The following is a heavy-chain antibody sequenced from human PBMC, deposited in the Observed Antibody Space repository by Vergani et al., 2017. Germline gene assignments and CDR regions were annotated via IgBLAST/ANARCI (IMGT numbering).Heavy chain of an antibody. CDR2: IKSKTDGGTT. V-gene: IGHV3-15*01. J-gene: IGHJ4*02. CDR3: TTDILTGYYGYCFDY. CDR1: GFTFSNAW. D-gene: IGHD3-9*01. Sequence: EVQLVESGGGLVKPGGSLRLSCAASGFTFSNAWMSWVRQAPGKGLEWVGRIKSKTDGGTTDYAAPVKGRFTILRDDSKNTLYLQMNSLKTEDSAVYYFTTDILTGYYGYCFDYWGQGTLVTVSS.